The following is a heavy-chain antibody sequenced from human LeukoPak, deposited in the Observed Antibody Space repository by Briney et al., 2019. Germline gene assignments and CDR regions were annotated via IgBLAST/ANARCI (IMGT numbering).Heavy chain of an antibody. CDR3: ARGFLETNYDY. CDR2: IHYTGST. Sequence: SETLSLTCNVSGYSISRAYYWAWIRQSPEKGLEWIATIHYTGSTYYNPSFKSRVTISVDTSKNQFSVKLTSVTAADTAVYYCARGFLETNYDYWGQGTLVTVSS. D-gene: IGHD3-3*01. V-gene: IGHV4-38-2*02. J-gene: IGHJ4*02. CDR1: GYSISRAYY.